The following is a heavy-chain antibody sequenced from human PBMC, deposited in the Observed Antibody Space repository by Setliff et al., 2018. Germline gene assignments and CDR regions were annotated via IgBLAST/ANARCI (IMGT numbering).Heavy chain of an antibody. CDR1: GFTFTDYG. Sequence: ASVKVSCKSSGFTFTDYGVSWVRQAPGQGLEWVGWISPYTGKTYLAPKFQDRVTLTADTSTTTAYLQLTNRRSDDTAIYFCSRLVRFCTRTSCQRLSGDEYWGQGALVTVSS. V-gene: IGHV1-18*01. CDR2: ISPYTGKT. J-gene: IGHJ4*02. D-gene: IGHD2-2*01. CDR3: SRLVRFCTRTSCQRLSGDEY.